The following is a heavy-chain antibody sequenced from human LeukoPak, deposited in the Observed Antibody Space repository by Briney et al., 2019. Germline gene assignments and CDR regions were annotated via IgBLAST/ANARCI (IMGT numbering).Heavy chain of an antibody. V-gene: IGHV4-34*01. CDR2: INHSGST. Sequence: SETLSLTCTVSGGSVSSYYWSWIRQPPGKGLEWIGEINHSGSTNYNPSLKSRVTISVDTSKNQFSLKLSSVTAADTAVYYCARVPPQWGSFDYWGQGTLVTVSS. J-gene: IGHJ4*02. D-gene: IGHD1-26*01. CDR3: ARVPPQWGSFDY. CDR1: GGSVSSYY.